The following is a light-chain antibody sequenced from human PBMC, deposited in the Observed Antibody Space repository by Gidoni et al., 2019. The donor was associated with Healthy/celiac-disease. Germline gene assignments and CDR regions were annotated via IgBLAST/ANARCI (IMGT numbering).Light chain of an antibody. V-gene: IGKV3-15*01. CDR2: GAS. CDR1: QSVSSN. J-gene: IGKJ1*01. CDR3: KQYNNWPGT. Sequence: EIVMTQSPATLSVSPGERATLSCRASQSVSSNLAWYQQKPGQAPRLLIYGASTRATGIPARFRGRGSGTEFTLTISSRQSEDFAVYYCKQYNNWPGTFGQGTKVEIK.